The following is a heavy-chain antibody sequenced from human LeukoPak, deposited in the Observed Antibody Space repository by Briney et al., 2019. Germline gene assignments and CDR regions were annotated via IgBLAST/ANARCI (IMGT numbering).Heavy chain of an antibody. CDR2: ISVYNGNT. CDR1: GYTFISYG. J-gene: IGHJ4*02. D-gene: IGHD6-13*01. Sequence: ASVKVSCKASGYTFISYGISWVRQAPGQGLEWMGWISVYNGNTNYAQKLQGRVTMTTDTSTSTAYMELRSLRSDDTAVYYCARCPYSGSWYEKCYFDYWGQGTLVTVSS. V-gene: IGHV1-18*01. CDR3: ARCPYSGSWYEKCYFDY.